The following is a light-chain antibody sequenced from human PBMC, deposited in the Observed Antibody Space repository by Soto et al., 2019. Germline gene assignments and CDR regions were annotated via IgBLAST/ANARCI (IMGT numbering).Light chain of an antibody. CDR3: RKCDVAPPFT. CDR1: QGIRNY. Sequence: DIQMTQSPSSLSASVGDRVTITCRASQGIRNYLAWYQQKPGTVPKLLIYAASTLQSGVPSRFSGSGSGTDFTLTISSLQPEDVATYYCRKCDVAPPFTFGPGTKVD. J-gene: IGKJ3*01. CDR2: AAS. V-gene: IGKV1-27*01.